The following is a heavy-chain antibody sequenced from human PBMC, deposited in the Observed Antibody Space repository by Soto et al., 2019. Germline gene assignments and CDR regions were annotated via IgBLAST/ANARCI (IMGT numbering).Heavy chain of an antibody. V-gene: IGHV3-9*01. CDR2: ISWNSGSI. D-gene: IGHD6-19*01. CDR3: AKGNSSGWPHLDS. Sequence: GGSLRLSCAASGFTFDDYAMHWVRQAPGKGLEWVSGISWNSGSIGYADSVKGRFTISRDNAKNSLYLQMNSLRAEDTALYYCAKGNSSGWPHLDSWGQGTLVTVSS. J-gene: IGHJ4*02. CDR1: GFTFDDYA.